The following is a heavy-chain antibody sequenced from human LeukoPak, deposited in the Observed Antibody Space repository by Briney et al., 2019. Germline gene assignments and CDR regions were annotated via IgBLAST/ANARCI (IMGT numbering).Heavy chain of an antibody. J-gene: IGHJ3*02. CDR3: AKDMPPRRVAANVPSPGNDAFDI. CDR2: ISGSGGST. D-gene: IGHD2-15*01. CDR1: GFTFSSYA. V-gene: IGHV3-23*01. Sequence: QAGGSLRLSCAASGFTFSSYAMSWVRQAPGKGLEWVSAISGSGGSTYYADSVKGRFTISRDNSKNTLYLQMNSLRAEDKAVYYCAKDMPPRRVAANVPSPGNDAFDIWGQGTMVTVSS.